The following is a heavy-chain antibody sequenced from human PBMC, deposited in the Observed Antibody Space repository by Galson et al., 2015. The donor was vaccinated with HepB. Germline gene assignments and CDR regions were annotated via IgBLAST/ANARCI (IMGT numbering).Heavy chain of an antibody. V-gene: IGHV3-30*18. CDR2: ISYDGSNK. CDR1: GFTFSSYG. CDR3: AKDSRTTVTTFDFQH. D-gene: IGHD4-11*01. J-gene: IGHJ1*01. Sequence: SLRLSCAASGFTFSSYGMHWVRQAPGKGLEWVAVISYDGSNKYYADSVKGRFTISRDNSKNTLYLQMNSLRAEDTAVYYCAKDSRTTVTTFDFQHWGQGTLVTVSS.